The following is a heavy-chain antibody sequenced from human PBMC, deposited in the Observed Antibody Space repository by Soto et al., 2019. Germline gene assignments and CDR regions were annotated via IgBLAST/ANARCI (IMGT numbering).Heavy chain of an antibody. Sequence: GSTNYNPSLESRLTMAVDTSKNQFSLKLTSVTAADTAVYYCARVGMVVTPYAGFDVWGQGTMVTVSS. J-gene: IGHJ3*01. CDR3: ARVGMVVTPYAGFDV. CDR2: GST. V-gene: IGHV4-4*07. D-gene: IGHD2-21*02.